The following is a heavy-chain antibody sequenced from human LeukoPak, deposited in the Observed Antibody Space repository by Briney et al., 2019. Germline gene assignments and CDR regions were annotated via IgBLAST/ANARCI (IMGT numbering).Heavy chain of an antibody. Sequence: SETLSLTCSVSGGSLSSGGSFWSWIRQRPGKGLEWIGYIYYSGSTSYNPSLKSRVTISLDTSENQFSLKLTSVTAADTAVYYCSRDSLGIWYFDLWGRGTLVTVSS. D-gene: IGHD7-27*01. CDR1: GGSLSSGGSF. V-gene: IGHV4-31*03. CDR2: IYYSGST. CDR3: SRDSLGIWYFDL. J-gene: IGHJ2*01.